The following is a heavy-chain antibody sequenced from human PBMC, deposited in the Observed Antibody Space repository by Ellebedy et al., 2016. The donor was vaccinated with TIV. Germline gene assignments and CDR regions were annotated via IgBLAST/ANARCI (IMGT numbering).Heavy chain of an antibody. Sequence: ASVKVSXXASGYNFTGYYIHWVRQAPGQGLEWMGWINPNNGGSNYALRFQGRVTMTRDTSMNTAYMDLTNLRSDDTAVYYCASPPREYDVWRGHNHYYYMDVWGKGTTVTVSS. CDR2: INPNNGGS. J-gene: IGHJ6*03. CDR1: GYNFTGYY. CDR3: ASPPREYDVWRGHNHYYYMDV. D-gene: IGHD3-3*01. V-gene: IGHV1-2*02.